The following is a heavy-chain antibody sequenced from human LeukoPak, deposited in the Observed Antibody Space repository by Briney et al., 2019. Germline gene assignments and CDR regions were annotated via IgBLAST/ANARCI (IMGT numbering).Heavy chain of an antibody. V-gene: IGHV3-21*01. Sequence: PGGSLRLSCAASGFTFSSYWMSWVRQAPGKGLEWVSSISSSSSYIYYADSVKGRFTISRDNAKNSLFLQVNSLRAEDTAVYYCARERLVVVGDAYYYYGMDVWGQGTTVTVSS. CDR2: ISSSSSYI. D-gene: IGHD2-2*01. CDR1: GFTFSSYW. CDR3: ARERLVVVGDAYYYYGMDV. J-gene: IGHJ6*02.